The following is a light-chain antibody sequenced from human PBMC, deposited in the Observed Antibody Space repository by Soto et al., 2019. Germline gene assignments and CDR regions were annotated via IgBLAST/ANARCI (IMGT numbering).Light chain of an antibody. Sequence: QSALTQPASVSGSPGQSITISCTGTSSDVGVYNYVSWYQQHPGKAPKLMIYDVSNLPSGVSNRFSGSKSGNTASLTISGLQDEDEADYSCRSYTGSSNLVFAGGTKLTVL. CDR3: RSYTGSSNLV. V-gene: IGLV2-14*01. CDR1: SSDVGVYNY. CDR2: DVS. J-gene: IGLJ2*01.